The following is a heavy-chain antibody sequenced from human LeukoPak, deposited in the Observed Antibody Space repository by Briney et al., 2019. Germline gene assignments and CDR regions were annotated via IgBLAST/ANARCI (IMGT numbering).Heavy chain of an antibody. CDR3: TRMTTGHDY. J-gene: IGHJ4*02. CDR1: GVSFNNYY. V-gene: IGHV4-34*01. Sequence: SETLSLTCAVSGVSFNNYYWNWVRQPPGKGLEWIGEINHSGYTNDRPSLKSRVTMSIDTSRKQFSLNLRSVTVAVTAVYYCTRMTTGHDYWGQGTLVTVSS. D-gene: IGHD4-17*01. CDR2: INHSGYT.